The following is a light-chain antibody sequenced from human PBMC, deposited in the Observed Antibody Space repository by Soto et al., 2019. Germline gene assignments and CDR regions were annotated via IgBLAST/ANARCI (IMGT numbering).Light chain of an antibody. Sequence: QSVLTQPASVSGSPGQSITISCTGTSSDVGAYNYVSWYQHHPGKAPKLLIYDVSYRPSGVSVRFSGSKSGNTASLTISGLQPEDEADYYCSSFTASVRRLFGGGTKLTVL. CDR2: DVS. V-gene: IGLV2-14*03. CDR3: SSFTASVRRL. J-gene: IGLJ2*01. CDR1: SSDVGAYNY.